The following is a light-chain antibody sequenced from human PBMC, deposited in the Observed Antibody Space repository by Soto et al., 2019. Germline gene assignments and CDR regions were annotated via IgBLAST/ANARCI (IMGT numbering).Light chain of an antibody. CDR2: AAS. CDR3: QQSHGIPYT. CDR1: QTITGY. J-gene: IGKJ2*01. V-gene: IGKV1-39*01. Sequence: DIQMTQSPSSLSASVGDRVTITCRASQTITGYLNWYQQRPGKAPKLLIYAASSLQSVVPSRFSVSGSGTDFTLTINSLQPEDVATYYCQQSHGIPYTFGQGTKLEIK.